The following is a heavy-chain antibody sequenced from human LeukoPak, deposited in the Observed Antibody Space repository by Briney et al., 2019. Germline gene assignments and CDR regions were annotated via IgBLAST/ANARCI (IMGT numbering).Heavy chain of an antibody. CDR3: AKVYDYYDSRGVFDY. D-gene: IGHD3-22*01. J-gene: IGHJ4*02. CDR2: THSSGGT. Sequence: GGSLRLSCAASGFTCSHNYMSWVRQAPGKGLEWVSATHSSGGTYYADSVKGRFTISRDTSKNTLYLQMNSLRAEDTAVYYCAKVYDYYDSRGVFDYWGQGTLVTVSS. CDR1: GFTCSHNY. V-gene: IGHV3-53*01.